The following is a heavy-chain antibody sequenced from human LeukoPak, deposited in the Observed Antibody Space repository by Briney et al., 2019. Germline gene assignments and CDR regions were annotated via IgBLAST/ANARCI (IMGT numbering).Heavy chain of an antibody. V-gene: IGHV3-30*18. D-gene: IGHD2-2*01. CDR2: ISYDGSNK. CDR1: GFTFSSYG. J-gene: IGHJ4*02. CDR3: AKDLGVVVPAASY. Sequence: PGRSLRLSCAASGFTFSSYGMHWVRQAPGKGLEWVAVISYDGSNKYYADSVKGRFTISRGNSKNTLYLQMNSLRAEDTAVYYCAKDLGVVVPAASYWGQGTLVTVSS.